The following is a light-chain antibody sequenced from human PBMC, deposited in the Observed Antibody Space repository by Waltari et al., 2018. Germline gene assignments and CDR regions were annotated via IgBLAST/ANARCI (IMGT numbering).Light chain of an antibody. CDR3: SSYAGGSSLM. CDR2: EVT. J-gene: IGLJ3*02. CDR1: STAVEGYDP. V-gene: IGLV2-8*01. Sequence: QSALTQPPSASGSPGQSITISFTGLSTAVEGYDPVFWYQHHPGKAPKLLIYEVTKRPSGVPDRFSGSKSDNTASLAVSGLQAEDEADYYCSSYAGGSSLMFGGGTKLTVL.